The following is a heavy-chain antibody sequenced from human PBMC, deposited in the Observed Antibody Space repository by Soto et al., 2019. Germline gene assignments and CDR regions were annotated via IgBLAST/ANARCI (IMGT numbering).Heavy chain of an antibody. D-gene: IGHD3-10*01. V-gene: IGHV4-59*08. Sequence: SETLSLTYTVSGGSISRYYWNWIRQPPGKGLEWIGYIYYSGSTNYNPSLKSRVTISVDTSKNQFSLKLSSVTAADTAVYYCARVWGGAFDIWGQGTMVTVS. CDR3: ARVWGGAFDI. CDR1: GGSISRYY. CDR2: IYYSGST. J-gene: IGHJ3*02.